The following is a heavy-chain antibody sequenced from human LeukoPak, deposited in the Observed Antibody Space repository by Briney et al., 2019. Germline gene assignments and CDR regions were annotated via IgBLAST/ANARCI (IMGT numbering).Heavy chain of an antibody. J-gene: IGHJ2*01. Sequence: GESLKISCKASGYTFTNYWIGWVRLMPGKGLEWMGIIYPGDSDTRYSPSFRGQVIISADKSIRTAYLQWTSLKASDTAMYYCARHTGEGSHFQHWGRGTLVTVS. V-gene: IGHV5-51*01. D-gene: IGHD3-16*01. CDR3: ARHTGEGSHFQH. CDR2: IYPGDSDT. CDR1: GYTFTNYW.